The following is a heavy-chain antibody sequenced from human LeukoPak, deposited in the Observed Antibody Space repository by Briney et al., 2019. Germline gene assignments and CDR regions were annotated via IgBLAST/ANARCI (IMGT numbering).Heavy chain of an antibody. CDR2: ISYDGSNK. D-gene: IGHD6-13*01. V-gene: IGHV3-30*19. J-gene: IGHJ4*02. Sequence: PGGSLRLSCAASGFTFSSYGMHWVRQAPGRGLEWVAVISYDGSNKYYADSVKGRFTISRDNSKNTLYLQMNSLRAEDTAVYYCARVYSSSWYAGLDYWGQGTLVTVSS. CDR1: GFTFSSYG. CDR3: ARVYSSSWYAGLDY.